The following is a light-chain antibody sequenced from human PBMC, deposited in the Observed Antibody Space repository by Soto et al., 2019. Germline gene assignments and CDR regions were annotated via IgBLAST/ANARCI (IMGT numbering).Light chain of an antibody. CDR2: EVS. CDR3: SSYTSSSTLV. CDR1: SSDVGGYNY. J-gene: IGLJ1*01. Sequence: QSVLTQPASVSGSPGQSITISCTGTSSDVGGYNYVSWYQQHPGKAPKLMIYEVSNRPSGVSNRFSGSKSGNPASLTISGLQAEDEADYYCSSYTSSSTLVFGTGTKLTVL. V-gene: IGLV2-14*01.